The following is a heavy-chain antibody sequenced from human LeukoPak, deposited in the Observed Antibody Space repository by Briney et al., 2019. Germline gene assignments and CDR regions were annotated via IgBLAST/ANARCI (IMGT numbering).Heavy chain of an antibody. D-gene: IGHD5-24*01. CDR3: AKDLIVSGTATILDY. CDR2: IWYDGSNK. Sequence: GRSLRLSCAASGFTFSSYGMHWVRQAPGKGLEWVAVIWYDGSNKYSVDSVKGRFTISRDNSKNTLYLQMNSLRAEDTAVYYCAKDLIVSGTATILDYWGQGTLVTVSS. J-gene: IGHJ4*02. V-gene: IGHV3-33*06. CDR1: GFTFSSYG.